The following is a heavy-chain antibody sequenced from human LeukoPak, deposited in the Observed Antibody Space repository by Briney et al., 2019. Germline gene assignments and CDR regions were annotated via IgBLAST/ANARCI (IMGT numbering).Heavy chain of an antibody. Sequence: GESLKISCKGSGYSFTSYWIGWVRQMPGKGLEWMGIIYPGDSDTRYSPSFQGQVTISADKSISTAYLQWSSLKASDTAMYYCARQEYCGGDCSNTYFDYWGQGTLVTVSS. CDR3: ARQEYCGGDCSNTYFDY. CDR1: GYSFTSYW. J-gene: IGHJ4*02. D-gene: IGHD2-21*02. V-gene: IGHV5-51*01. CDR2: IYPGDSDT.